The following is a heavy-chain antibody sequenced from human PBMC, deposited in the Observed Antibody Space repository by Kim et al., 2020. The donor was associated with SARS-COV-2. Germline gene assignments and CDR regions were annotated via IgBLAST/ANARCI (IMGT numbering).Heavy chain of an antibody. Sequence: KGPFTIARDNSKNTMYLKMNSLRAEDTAVYYCAKRGSSGWYYYYYGMDVWGQGTTVTVSS. D-gene: IGHD6-19*01. CDR3: AKRGSSGWYYYYYGMDV. V-gene: IGHV3-23*01. J-gene: IGHJ6*02.